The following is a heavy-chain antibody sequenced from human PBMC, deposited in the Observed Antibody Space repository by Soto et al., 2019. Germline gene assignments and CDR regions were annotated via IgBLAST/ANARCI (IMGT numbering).Heavy chain of an antibody. V-gene: IGHV1-69*02. CDR2: IIPILGIA. CDR1: GGTFSSYT. D-gene: IGHD6-6*01. CDR3: ARGGAARYFYFDY. Sequence: SVKVSCKASGGTFSSYTISWVRQAPGQGLEWMGRIIPILGIANYAQKFQGRVTITADKSTSTAYMELSSLRSEDTAVYYCARGGAARYFYFDYWGQGTLVTVSS. J-gene: IGHJ4*02.